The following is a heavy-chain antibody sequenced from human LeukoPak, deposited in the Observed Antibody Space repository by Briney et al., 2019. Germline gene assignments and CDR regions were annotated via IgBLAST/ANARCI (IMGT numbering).Heavy chain of an antibody. CDR2: IYYSGST. J-gene: IGHJ4*02. V-gene: IGHV4-31*03. CDR1: GGSISSGGYY. CDR3: ARDYGDYELDY. D-gene: IGHD4-17*01. Sequence: SETLSLTCTVSGGSISSGGYYWSWIRQHPGKGLEWIGYIYYSGSTYYNPSLESRVTISVDTSKNQFSLKLSSVTAADTAVYYCARDYGDYELDYWGQGTLVTVSS.